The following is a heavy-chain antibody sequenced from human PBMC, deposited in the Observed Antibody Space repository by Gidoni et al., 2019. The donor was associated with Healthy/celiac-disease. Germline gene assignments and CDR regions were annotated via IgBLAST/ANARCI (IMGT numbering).Heavy chain of an antibody. Sequence: QLQLQESGPGLVKPSETLSLTCTVSGGSISSSSYYWGWIRQPPWKGLEWIGSIYYSGSTYYNPSLKSRVTISVDTSKNQFSLKLSSVTAADTAVYYCARQKIQLWFTDYWGQGTLVTVSS. CDR1: GGSISSSSYY. CDR3: ARQKIQLWFTDY. CDR2: IYYSGST. D-gene: IGHD5-18*01. V-gene: IGHV4-39*01. J-gene: IGHJ4*02.